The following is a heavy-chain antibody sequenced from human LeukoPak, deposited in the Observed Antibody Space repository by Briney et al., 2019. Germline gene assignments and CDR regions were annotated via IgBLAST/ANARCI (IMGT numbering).Heavy chain of an antibody. CDR2: IWYDGSNK. Sequence: GGSLRLSCAASGFTFSSYGMHWVRQAPGKGLEWVAVIWYDGSNKYYADSVKGRFTISRDNSKNTLYLQMNSLRAEDTAVYYCARRTSNPVGAIDYWGQGTLVTVSS. CDR1: GFTFSSYG. V-gene: IGHV3-33*01. J-gene: IGHJ4*02. CDR3: ARRTSNPVGAIDY. D-gene: IGHD1-26*01.